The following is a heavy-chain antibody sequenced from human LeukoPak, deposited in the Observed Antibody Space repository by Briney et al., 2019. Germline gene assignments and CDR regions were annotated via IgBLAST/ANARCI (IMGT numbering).Heavy chain of an antibody. V-gene: IGHV4-34*01. CDR2: INHSGST. D-gene: IGHD2-8*01. Sequence: SETLSLTCAVYGGSFRGYYWSWIRQPPGKGLEWIGEINHSGSTNYNPSLKSRVTISVDTSKNQFSLKLSSVTAADTAVYYCARGGLMVYAVRVQNDVFDIWGQGTMVTVST. CDR3: ARGGLMVYAVRVQNDVFDI. J-gene: IGHJ3*02. CDR1: GGSFRGYY.